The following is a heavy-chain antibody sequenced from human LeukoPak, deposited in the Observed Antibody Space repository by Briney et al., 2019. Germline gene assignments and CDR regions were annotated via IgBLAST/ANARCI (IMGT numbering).Heavy chain of an antibody. D-gene: IGHD5-24*01. J-gene: IGHJ4*02. CDR2: INHSGST. V-gene: IGHV4-34*01. Sequence: AETLSLTCAVYGGTFSGYYWSWIRQPPGKGLEWIGEINHSGSTNYNPSLKSRVTISVYTYKNPFSLKLSAVTAADTAVYYCASTSDMATITLDYWGQGTLVTVSS. CDR1: GGTFSGYY. CDR3: ASTSDMATITLDY.